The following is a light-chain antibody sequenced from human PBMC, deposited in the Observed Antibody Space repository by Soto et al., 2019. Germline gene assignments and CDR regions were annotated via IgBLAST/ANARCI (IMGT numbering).Light chain of an antibody. Sequence: ALTQPASVSGSPGQSITISCTGTSSDVGSYNLVSWYQQHPGKAPKLMIYEGSKRPSGVSNRFSDSKSGNTASLTISGLQAEDEADYYCCSYAGSSTYVFGTGTKVTVL. CDR3: CSYAGSSTYV. CDR1: SSDVGSYNL. CDR2: EGS. V-gene: IGLV2-23*01. J-gene: IGLJ1*01.